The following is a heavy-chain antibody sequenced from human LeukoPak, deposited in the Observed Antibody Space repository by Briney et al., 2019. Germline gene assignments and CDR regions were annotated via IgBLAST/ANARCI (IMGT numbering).Heavy chain of an antibody. D-gene: IGHD7-27*01. Sequence: SETLSLTCAVSGGSISSSNWWSWVRQPPGKGLEWIGEIYHSGSTNYNPSLKSRVTISVDKSKNQFSLKLSSVTAADTAVYYCATLNWGSATSHAFNFWGQGTMVTVSS. CDR3: ATLNWGSATSHAFNF. V-gene: IGHV4-4*02. CDR2: IYHSGST. J-gene: IGHJ3*01. CDR1: GGSISSSNW.